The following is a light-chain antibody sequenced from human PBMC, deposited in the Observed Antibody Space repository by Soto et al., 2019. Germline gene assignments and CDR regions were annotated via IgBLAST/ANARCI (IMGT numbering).Light chain of an antibody. Sequence: QLVLTQSPSASASLGASVKLTCTLSSGHSSYAIAWHQQKPEKGPRYFMKLNSDGSPSKGGGIPDRFTGSSSVAERYLTISSLPSEDEAEYYCQTWGTGIQVFGTGTKLTVL. CDR3: QTWGTGIQV. CDR1: SGHSSYA. J-gene: IGLJ1*01. V-gene: IGLV4-69*01. CDR2: LNSDGSP.